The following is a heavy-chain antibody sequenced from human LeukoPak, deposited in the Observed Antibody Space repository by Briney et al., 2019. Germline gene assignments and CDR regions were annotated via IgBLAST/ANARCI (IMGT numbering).Heavy chain of an antibody. D-gene: IGHD6-13*01. Sequence: GGSLRLSCAASGFTFSSHGMHWVRQAPGKGLEWVAVIWYDGSKKHYVDSVKGRFTISRDDSKNTVYLQMNSLRAEDTAVYYCARDYGYTPDYWGQGTLVTVSS. V-gene: IGHV3-33*01. CDR3: ARDYGYTPDY. CDR2: IWYDGSKK. J-gene: IGHJ4*02. CDR1: GFTFSSHG.